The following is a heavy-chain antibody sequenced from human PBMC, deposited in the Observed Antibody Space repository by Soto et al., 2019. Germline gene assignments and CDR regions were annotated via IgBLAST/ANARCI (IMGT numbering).Heavy chain of an antibody. CDR2: IWYDGSEK. J-gene: IGHJ4*02. CDR1: GFTFSDYG. D-gene: IGHD6-13*01. V-gene: IGHV3-30*02. CDR3: AKERFQQVVPTPLGN. Sequence: QVQLVESGGGVVQPGASLRLSCAASGFTFSDYGMHWVRQAPGKGLQWVALIWYDGSEKRYAESVKGRFTVSRDNAKNTVYLQMNGLGVEDTAVYYCAKERFQQVVPTPLGNWGQGTLVTVAS.